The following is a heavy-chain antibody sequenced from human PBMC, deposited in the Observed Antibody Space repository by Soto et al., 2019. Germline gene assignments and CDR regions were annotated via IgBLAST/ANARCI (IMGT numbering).Heavy chain of an antibody. CDR3: ATLWFGESPY. J-gene: IGHJ4*02. CDR2: IYYSGST. V-gene: IGHV4-39*01. CDR1: GGSISRNSYY. Sequence: QLQLQESGPGLVKPSETLSLTCTVSGGSISRNSYYWGWIRQPPGKGLEWIGSIYYSGSTYYNPSPKSRVTISVDTSKNQFSLKLSSVTAADTAVYYCATLWFGESPYWGQGTLVTVSS. D-gene: IGHD3-10*01.